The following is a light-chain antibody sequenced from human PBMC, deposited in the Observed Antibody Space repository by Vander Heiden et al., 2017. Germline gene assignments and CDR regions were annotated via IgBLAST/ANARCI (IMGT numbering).Light chain of an antibody. V-gene: IGLV3-1*01. CDR2: QNS. CDR1: KLGDKY. Sequence: SYEPTQPPSVSVSLGQTASITCSGDKLGDKYACWYQQKPGQSPVLVIYQNSKRPSGIPERFSGSNSGNTATLTIRGTQAMDEADYYCQAWDSSTVVFGGGTKLTVL. J-gene: IGLJ2*01. CDR3: QAWDSSTVV.